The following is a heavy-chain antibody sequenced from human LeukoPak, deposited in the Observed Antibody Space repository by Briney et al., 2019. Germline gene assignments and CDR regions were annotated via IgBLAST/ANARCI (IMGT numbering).Heavy chain of an antibody. D-gene: IGHD3-22*01. CDR3: ARENTMIVVVPGAFDI. J-gene: IGHJ3*02. CDR1: GGTFSSYA. CDR2: IIPIFGTA. V-gene: IGHV1-69*13. Sequence: SVKVSCKASGGTFSSYAISWVRQAPGQGLEWMGGIIPIFGTANYAQKFQGRVTITADESTSTAYMELSSLRSEDTAVYYCARENTMIVVVPGAFDIWGQGTMVTVSS.